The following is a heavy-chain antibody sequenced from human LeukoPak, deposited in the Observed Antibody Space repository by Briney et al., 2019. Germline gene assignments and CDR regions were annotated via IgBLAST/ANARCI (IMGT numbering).Heavy chain of an antibody. J-gene: IGHJ6*03. CDR1: GGSISSSSYY. D-gene: IGHD6-19*01. V-gene: IGHV4-39*07. CDR2: IYYSGST. Sequence: SETLSLTCTVSGGSISSSSYYWGWIRQPPGKGLEWIGSIYYSGSTYYNPSLKSRVTISVDTSKNQFSLKLSSVTAADTAVYYCARRVAGRIYYYYYMDVWGKGTTVTISS. CDR3: ARRVAGRIYYYYYMDV.